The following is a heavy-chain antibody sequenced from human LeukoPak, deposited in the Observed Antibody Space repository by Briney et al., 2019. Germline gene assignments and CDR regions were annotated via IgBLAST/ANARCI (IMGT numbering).Heavy chain of an antibody. CDR1: IYTFTNHE. CDR3: ARNRTRFEDRYYSADY. V-gene: IGHV1-18*01. CDR2: ITAYNGNT. D-gene: IGHD3-10*01. Sequence: ASVRVSRKTSIYTFTNHEITCVRQAPGQGLVCMGCITAYNGNTHYTQSFQGRDTMTTDTSTSTPHMELRSLRSGNTRVYHCARNRTRFEDRYYSADYWGQGTLVTVSS. J-gene: IGHJ4*02.